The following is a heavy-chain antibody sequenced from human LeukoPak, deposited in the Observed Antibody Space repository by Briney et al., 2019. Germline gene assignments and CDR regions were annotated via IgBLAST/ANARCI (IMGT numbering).Heavy chain of an antibody. CDR1: GGSISSSSYY. CDR2: IYYSGST. Sequence: SETLSLTCTVSGGSISSSSYYWGWIRQPPGKGLEWIGSIYYSGSTYYNPSLKSRVTISVDTSKNQFSLKLSSVTVADTAVYYCARDLNPALWFGERMSGNDAFDIWGQGTMVTVSS. CDR3: ARDLNPALWFGERMSGNDAFDI. J-gene: IGHJ3*02. D-gene: IGHD3-10*01. V-gene: IGHV4-39*07.